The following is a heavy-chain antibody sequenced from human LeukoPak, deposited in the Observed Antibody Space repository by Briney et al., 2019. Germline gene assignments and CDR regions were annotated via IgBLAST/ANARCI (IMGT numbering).Heavy chain of an antibody. CDR3: ARENFWSGSPDDDYGMDV. CDR2: ISGSGGST. V-gene: IGHV3-23*01. D-gene: IGHD3-3*01. CDR1: GFTFSSYA. J-gene: IGHJ6*02. Sequence: GGSLRLSCAASGFTFSSYAMSWVRQAPGKGLEWVSAISGSGGSTYYADSVKGRFTISRDNSKNTLYLQMSSLRAEDTAVYYCARENFWSGSPDDDYGMDVWGQGTTVTVSS.